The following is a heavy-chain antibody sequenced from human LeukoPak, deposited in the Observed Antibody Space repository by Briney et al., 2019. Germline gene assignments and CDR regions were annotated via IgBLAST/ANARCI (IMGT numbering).Heavy chain of an antibody. CDR2: ISGSGRGSNT. CDR1: GFTFSNSA. CDR3: ARDYYDSSGDYYYMDV. V-gene: IGHV3-23*01. D-gene: IGHD3-22*01. J-gene: IGHJ6*03. Sequence: GGSLRLSCAASGFTFSNSAMSWVRQAPGKGLEWVSPISGSGRGSNTYYADSLKGRFTISRDNSKNTLYLQMNSLRAEDTAVYYCARDYYDSSGDYYYMDVWGKGTTVTVSS.